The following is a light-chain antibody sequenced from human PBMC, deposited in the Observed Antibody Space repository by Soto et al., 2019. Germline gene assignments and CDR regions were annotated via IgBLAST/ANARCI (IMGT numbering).Light chain of an antibody. CDR2: DVA. CDR3: CSYAGSYTWV. CDR1: NSDVGNYNY. J-gene: IGLJ3*02. Sequence: QPVLTQPRSVSGSPGQSVTISCTGTNSDVGNYNYVAWYRQHPGKAPKLMIYDVAQRPSGVPDRFSGSKSGNTASLAISGLQAEDEAVYDCCSYAGSYTWVFGGGTKVTVL. V-gene: IGLV2-11*01.